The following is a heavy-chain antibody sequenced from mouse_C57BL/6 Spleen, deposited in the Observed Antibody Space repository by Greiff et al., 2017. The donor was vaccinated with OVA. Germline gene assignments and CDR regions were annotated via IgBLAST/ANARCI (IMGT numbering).Heavy chain of an antibody. J-gene: IGHJ4*01. CDR2: IDPETGGT. CDR3: TRDYGSSYGAMDY. V-gene: IGHV1-15*01. Sequence: QVQLQQSGAELVRPGASVTLSCKASGYTFTDYEMHWVKQTPVHGLEWIGAIDPETGGTAYNQKFKGKAILTADKSSSTAYMELRSLTSEDSAVYYCTRDYGSSYGAMDYWGQGTSVTVSS. CDR1: GYTFTDYE. D-gene: IGHD1-1*01.